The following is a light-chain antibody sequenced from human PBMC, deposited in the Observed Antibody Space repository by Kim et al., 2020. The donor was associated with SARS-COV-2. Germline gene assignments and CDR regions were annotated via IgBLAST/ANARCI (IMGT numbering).Light chain of an antibody. J-gene: IGKJ5*01. V-gene: IGKV1-17*01. CDR2: GAS. CDR1: QDIRND. CDR3: LQHSTYPIT. Sequence: ESVGDRVTITCRASQDIRNDLGWYQQNPGRAPKRLIYGASSLQSGVPSRFSGSGSGTEFTLTISSVQPEDFATYFYLQHSTYPITFGQGTRLEIK.